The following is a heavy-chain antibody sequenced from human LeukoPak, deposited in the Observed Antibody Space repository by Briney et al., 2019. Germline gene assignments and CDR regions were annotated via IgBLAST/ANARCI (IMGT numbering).Heavy chain of an antibody. V-gene: IGHV1-8*03. D-gene: IGHD4-17*01. CDR1: GYTFTNYH. CDR3: ARTTSLTASGYDY. J-gene: IGHJ4*02. Sequence: ASLKVSCKASGYTFTNYHINWVRQAPGQGLEWMGWINPNTGDRGYAQKFQGRVSITSDTSISTAYMELGSPRSEDTAVYFCARTTSLTASGYDYRGQGTLVTVSS. CDR2: INPNTGDR.